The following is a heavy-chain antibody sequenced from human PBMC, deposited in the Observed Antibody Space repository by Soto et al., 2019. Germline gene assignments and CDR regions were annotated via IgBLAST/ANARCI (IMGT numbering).Heavy chain of an antibody. V-gene: IGHV3-23*01. Sequence: GGSLRLSCAASGFTLSSYAMSWVRQAPGKGLEWVSAISVSVGSTYYADSVKGRFTISRDNSKNTLYPQMNSLRAEDTAVYYCAKAAYYDILTGPLDYWGQGTLVTVSS. CDR2: ISVSVGST. D-gene: IGHD3-9*01. CDR1: GFTLSSYA. J-gene: IGHJ4*02. CDR3: AKAAYYDILTGPLDY.